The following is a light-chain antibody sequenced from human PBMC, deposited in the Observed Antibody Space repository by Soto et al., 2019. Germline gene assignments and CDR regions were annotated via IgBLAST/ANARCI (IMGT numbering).Light chain of an antibody. CDR1: SSDVGAYNH. V-gene: IGLV2-8*01. J-gene: IGLJ3*02. CDR3: SSFASSNTWV. Sequence: QSALTQPASASGSPGQSVTISCTGTSSDVGAYNHVSWYQQHAGKAPKLVIYEVTKRPSGVPDRFSGSKSANTASLTVSGLQAEDEADYYCSSFASSNTWVFGGGTKLTVL. CDR2: EVT.